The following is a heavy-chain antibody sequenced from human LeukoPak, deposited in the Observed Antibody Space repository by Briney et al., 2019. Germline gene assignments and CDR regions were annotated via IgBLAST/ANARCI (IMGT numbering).Heavy chain of an antibody. D-gene: IGHD3-22*01. Sequence: GRSLRLSCAASGFTFSSYAMHWVRQAPGKGLEWVAVISYDGSNKYYADSVKGRFTISRDNSKNTLYLQMNSLRAEDTAVYYCATYYYDSSGSTPGSLDYWGQGTLVTVSS. CDR3: ATYYYDSSGSTPGSLDY. J-gene: IGHJ4*02. CDR2: ISYDGSNK. V-gene: IGHV3-30-3*01. CDR1: GFTFSSYA.